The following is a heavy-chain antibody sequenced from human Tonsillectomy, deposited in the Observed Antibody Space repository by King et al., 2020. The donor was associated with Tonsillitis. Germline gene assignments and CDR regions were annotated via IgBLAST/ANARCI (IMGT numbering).Heavy chain of an antibody. Sequence: VRLVESGGGVVQPGRSLRLSCAASGFTFSTYGMYWVRQAPGKGLEWVAVISYDGSNKYYADSVKGRFTISRDNSKNTLYLQMNSLRAEDTGVYYCAKETPVDDGMDVWGQGTTVTVSS. CDR1: GFTFSTYG. D-gene: IGHD2-15*01. CDR2: ISYDGSNK. V-gene: IGHV3-30*18. CDR3: AKETPVDDGMDV. J-gene: IGHJ6*02.